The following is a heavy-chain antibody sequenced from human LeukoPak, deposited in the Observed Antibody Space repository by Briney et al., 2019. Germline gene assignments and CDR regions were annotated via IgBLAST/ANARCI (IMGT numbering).Heavy chain of an antibody. J-gene: IGHJ4*02. Sequence: ASVKVSCKASGYTFTSYGISWVRQAPGQGLEWMGWISAYNGNTNYAQKLQGRVTMTTDTSTSTAYMELRSLRSDDTAVYYCARVAGYSSGWYWGGFDYWGQGTLVTVSS. CDR3: ARVAGYSSGWYWGGFDY. CDR2: ISAYNGNT. D-gene: IGHD6-19*01. CDR1: GYTFTSYG. V-gene: IGHV1-18*01.